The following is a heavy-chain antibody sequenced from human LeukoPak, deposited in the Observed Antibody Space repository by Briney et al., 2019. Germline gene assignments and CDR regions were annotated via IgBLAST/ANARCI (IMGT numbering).Heavy chain of an antibody. CDR1: RFTFSRYS. D-gene: IGHD2-2*01. Sequence: GGSLRLSCAASRFTFSRYSMNWVRQAPGKGLEWVSYIRSSSSIIYYADSVEGRFTISRDNAKNSLYLQMNSLRDEDTAVYYCARVLPAAMLRAVDVDVWAFDIWGQGTMVTVSS. CDR2: IRSSSSII. V-gene: IGHV3-48*02. J-gene: IGHJ3*02. CDR3: ARVLPAAMLRAVDVDVWAFDI.